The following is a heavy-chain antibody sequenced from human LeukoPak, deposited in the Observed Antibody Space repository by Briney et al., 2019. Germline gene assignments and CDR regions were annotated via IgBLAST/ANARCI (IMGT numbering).Heavy chain of an antibody. CDR1: GFTFSSYW. Sequence: PGGSLRLSCAASGFTFSSYWMSWVRLAPGKGLEWVANIKQDGSEKYYVDSVKGRFTISRDNSKNTLYLQMNSLRAEDTAVYYCAKKHCSGGSCYSETGFDYWGQGTLVTVSS. D-gene: IGHD2-15*01. CDR2: IKQDGSEK. V-gene: IGHV3-7*01. J-gene: IGHJ4*02. CDR3: AKKHCSGGSCYSETGFDY.